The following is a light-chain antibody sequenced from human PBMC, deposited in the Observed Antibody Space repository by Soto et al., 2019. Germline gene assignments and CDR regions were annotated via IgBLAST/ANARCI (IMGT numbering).Light chain of an antibody. CDR3: QSYDRSLGDSSLGASRV. V-gene: IGLV1-40*01. CDR2: GNN. J-gene: IGLJ2*01. Sequence: QSVLTQPPSVSGAPGQRVAISCTGSSSNLGAGYDVHWYQQLPGTAPKLLLYGNNNRPSGVPDRFSGSKSGTSASLAITGLQAEDEADYYCQSYDRSLGDSSLGASRVFGAGTKLTVL. CDR1: SSNLGAGYD.